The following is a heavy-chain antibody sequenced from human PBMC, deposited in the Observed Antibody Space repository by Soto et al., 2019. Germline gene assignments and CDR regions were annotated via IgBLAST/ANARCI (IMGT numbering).Heavy chain of an antibody. Sequence: QVQLVQSGAEVKKPGSSVKVSCKASGGTFSSYAISWVRQAPGQGLEWMGGIIPIFGTANYAQKFQDRVTITADKSTSTAYMELSSLRSEDTDVYYCARDRYYYDSSGYFLDYWGQGTLVTVSS. CDR2: IIPIFGTA. J-gene: IGHJ4*02. CDR3: ARDRYYYDSSGYFLDY. CDR1: GGTFSSYA. V-gene: IGHV1-69*06. D-gene: IGHD3-22*01.